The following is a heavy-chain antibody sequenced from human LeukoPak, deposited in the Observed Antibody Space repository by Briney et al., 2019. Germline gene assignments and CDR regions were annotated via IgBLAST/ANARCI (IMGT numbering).Heavy chain of an antibody. J-gene: IGHJ4*02. CDR1: GFTFSIYW. CDR3: ARDGVAGTEDY. CDR2: IKQDGSEK. V-gene: IGHV3-7*01. Sequence: GGSLRLSCAASGFTFSIYWMSWVRQAPGKGQEWVANIKQDGSEKYYVDSVKGRFTISRDNAKNSLYLQMNSLRAEDTAVYYCARDGVAGTEDYWGQGTLVTVSS. D-gene: IGHD6-19*01.